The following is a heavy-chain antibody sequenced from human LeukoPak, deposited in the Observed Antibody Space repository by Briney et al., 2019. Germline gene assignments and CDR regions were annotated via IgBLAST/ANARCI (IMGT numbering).Heavy chain of an antibody. Sequence: GGSLRLSCTASGFTFGDYAMSWVRQAPGKGLEWVGFIRSKAYGGTTEYAASVKGRFTISRDDSKSIAYLQMNSLKTEDTAVYYCTRVTRIAAPLGSDWFDPWGQGTLVTVSS. CDR1: GFTFGDYA. V-gene: IGHV3-49*04. CDR3: TRVTRIAAPLGSDWFDP. CDR2: IRSKAYGGTT. D-gene: IGHD6-13*01. J-gene: IGHJ5*02.